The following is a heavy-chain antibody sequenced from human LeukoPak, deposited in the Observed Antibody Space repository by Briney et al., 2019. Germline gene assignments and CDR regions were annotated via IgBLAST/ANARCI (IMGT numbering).Heavy chain of an antibody. Sequence: GGSLRLSCAASGLTFSSCAMSWVRQAPGKGLEWVSAISGSGGSTYYADSVKGRFTISRDNSKNTLYLQMNSLRAEDTAVYYCAKDSLLWFGELLLRAFDYWGQGTLVTVSS. J-gene: IGHJ4*02. V-gene: IGHV3-23*01. CDR3: AKDSLLWFGELLLRAFDY. CDR2: ISGSGGST. CDR1: GLTFSSCA. D-gene: IGHD3-10*01.